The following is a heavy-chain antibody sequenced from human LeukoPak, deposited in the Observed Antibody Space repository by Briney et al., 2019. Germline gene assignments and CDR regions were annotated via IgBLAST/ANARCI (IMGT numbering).Heavy chain of an antibody. J-gene: IGHJ4*02. V-gene: IGHV4-39*01. CDR2: MHYSGST. Sequence: PSETLSLTCTVSGGSINISDYYWGWIRQPPGKGLEWIGSMHYSGSTYYNPSLKSRVTISVDTSKNQFPLKVSSVTAADAAVYYCARRGTIDSGRPWNWGQGTLVTVSP. CDR1: GGSINISDYY. D-gene: IGHD1-26*01. CDR3: ARRGTIDSGRPWN.